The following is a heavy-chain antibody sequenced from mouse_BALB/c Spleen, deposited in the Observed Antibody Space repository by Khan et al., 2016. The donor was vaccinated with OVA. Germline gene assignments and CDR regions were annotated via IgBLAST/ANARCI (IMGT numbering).Heavy chain of an antibody. CDR2: IWGDGRT. CDR1: GFSLTGYG. V-gene: IGHV2-6-7*01. J-gene: IGHJ4*01. CDR3: AREIYYDYAYYYAMDY. Sequence: QVQLKDSGPGLVAPSQSLSITCTVSGFSLTGYGVNWVRQPPGKGLEWLGMIWGDGRTDYNSALKSRLSISKDNSKSQVFLKMNSLHTDDTARYYCAREIYYDYAYYYAMDYWGQGTSVTVSS. D-gene: IGHD2-4*01.